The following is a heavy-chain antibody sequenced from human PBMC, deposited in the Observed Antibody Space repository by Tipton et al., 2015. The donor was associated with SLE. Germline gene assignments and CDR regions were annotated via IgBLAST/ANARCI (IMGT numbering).Heavy chain of an antibody. CDR3: ARDGGGRYGAGDY. D-gene: IGHD1-26*01. Sequence: SLRLSCAASGFTSSGYAMHWVRQAPGKGLQWVAVISYDGSNKYYADSVKGRFTISRDNSKNTLYLQMNSLRAEDTALYYCARDGGGRYGAGDYWGQGTLVTVSS. CDR1: GFTSSGYA. V-gene: IGHV3-30-3*01. J-gene: IGHJ4*02. CDR2: ISYDGSNK.